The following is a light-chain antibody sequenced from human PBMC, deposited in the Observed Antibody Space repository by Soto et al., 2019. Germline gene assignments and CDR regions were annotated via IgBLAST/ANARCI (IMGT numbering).Light chain of an antibody. CDR1: QNIGKF. CDR2: ATS. CDR3: QQSLSSPLT. Sequence: DIQMTQSPSSLSASVGDRVTITCRPSQNIGKFLNWYQQRPGKAPTALIHATSTLQSGVSSRFSGSGSDTDFTLTITSLQPEDFATYFCQQSLSSPLTFGGWTKVEL. V-gene: IGKV1-39*01. J-gene: IGKJ4*01.